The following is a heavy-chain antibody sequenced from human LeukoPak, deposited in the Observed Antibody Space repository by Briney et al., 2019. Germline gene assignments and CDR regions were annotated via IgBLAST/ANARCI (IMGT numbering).Heavy chain of an antibody. CDR3: WGYTTRGDRFDP. CDR2: INHSGST. CDR1: GGSFSDYY. Sequence: SETLSLTCAVYGGSFSDYYWSWIRQPPGRGLEWIGEINHSGSTNYKSSLKSRVTISLDTSKNQFSLRLSSVTAADTAVYYCWGYTTRGDRFDPWGQGTLVTVSS. V-gene: IGHV4-34*01. J-gene: IGHJ5*02. D-gene: IGHD6-13*01.